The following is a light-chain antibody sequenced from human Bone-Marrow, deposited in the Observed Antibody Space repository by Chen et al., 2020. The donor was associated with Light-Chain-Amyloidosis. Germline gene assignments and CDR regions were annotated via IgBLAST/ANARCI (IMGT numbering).Light chain of an antibody. J-gene: IGLJ3*02. Sequence: QSVLTQPPSVSAAPGQQVTISCSGSNSNIGINYVSWYQQLPGTSPKLLIYENNQRPSEIPDRFSGSKSGTSATLDVAGLQTGDEADYYCATWDSSLTVWMFGGGTKLTVL. CDR2: ENN. CDR1: NSNIGINY. CDR3: ATWDSSLTVWM. V-gene: IGLV1-51*02.